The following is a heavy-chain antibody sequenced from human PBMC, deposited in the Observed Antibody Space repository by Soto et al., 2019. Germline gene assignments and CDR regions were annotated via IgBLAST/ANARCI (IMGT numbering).Heavy chain of an antibody. CDR1: GASISSGGYS. Sequence: QLQLQESGSGLVKPSQTLSLTCAVSGASISSGGYSWSWIRQPPGKGLEWIGYIYHSGSTYYNPSLQSRVTISVHTAKNQFSLELSSVTAADTAVYYCAAGGGPPRYYWGQGTLVTVSS. D-gene: IGHD1-26*01. J-gene: IGHJ4*02. V-gene: IGHV4-30-2*01. CDR2: IYHSGST. CDR3: AAGGGPPRYY.